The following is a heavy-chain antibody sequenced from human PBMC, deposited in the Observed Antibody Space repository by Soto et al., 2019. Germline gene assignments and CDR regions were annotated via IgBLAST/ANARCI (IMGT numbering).Heavy chain of an antibody. CDR2: ISKTSSNI. CDR3: ARRTDYGQGIDY. Sequence: GGSLRLSCAASGFTFSTYSMNWVRQAPGKGLEWVSYISKTSSNIYYADSVRGRFAISRDNANNSLYLQMSSLRAEDTAVYYCARRTDYGQGIDYWGQGTLVTVSS. J-gene: IGHJ4*02. D-gene: IGHD4-17*01. V-gene: IGHV3-48*01. CDR1: GFTFSTYS.